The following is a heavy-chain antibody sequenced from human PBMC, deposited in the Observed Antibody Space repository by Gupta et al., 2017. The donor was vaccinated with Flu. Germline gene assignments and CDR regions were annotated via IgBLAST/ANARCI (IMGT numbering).Heavy chain of an antibody. Sequence: QVQLVQSGAEVKKPGASVKVSCKASGSILAEVSMHWVRQAPGNGLEWMGGFDPEDGKTIYAQKFQGRVTMTEDTSTDTASMELSSLRSEDTAVYYCATASPYCHGSSCNSDFDYWGQGTLVTVSS. J-gene: IGHJ4*02. D-gene: IGHD3-22*01. CDR1: GSILAEVS. CDR2: FDPEDGKT. V-gene: IGHV1-24*01. CDR3: ATASPYCHGSSCNSDFDY.